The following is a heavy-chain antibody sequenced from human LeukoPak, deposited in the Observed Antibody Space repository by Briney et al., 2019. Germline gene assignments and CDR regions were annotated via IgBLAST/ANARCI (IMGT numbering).Heavy chain of an antibody. CDR3: ARVFFGELLSGAFDI. CDR2: ISAYNGNT. Sequence: ASVKVSCKASGYTFTSYGISWARQAPGQGLEWMGWISAYNGNTNYAQKLQGRVTMTTDTSTSTAYMELRSLRSDDTAVYYCARVFFGELLSGAFDIWGQGTMVTVSS. D-gene: IGHD3-10*01. CDR1: GYTFTSYG. V-gene: IGHV1-18*01. J-gene: IGHJ3*02.